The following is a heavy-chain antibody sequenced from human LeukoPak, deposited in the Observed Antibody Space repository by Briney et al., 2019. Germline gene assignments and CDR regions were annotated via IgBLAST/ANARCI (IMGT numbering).Heavy chain of an antibody. J-gene: IGHJ4*02. CDR2: ISSRSSYI. V-gene: IGHV3-21*01. CDR1: GFTFSSYT. Sequence: GGSLRLYCAASGFTFSSYTMSWVRQAPGKGREWVSYISSRSSYIYYADSVRGRFTISRDNAKNSLYLQMDSLRAEDTAVYYCARELVGPTAYDYWGQGTLVTVSS. D-gene: IGHD1-26*01. CDR3: ARELVGPTAYDY.